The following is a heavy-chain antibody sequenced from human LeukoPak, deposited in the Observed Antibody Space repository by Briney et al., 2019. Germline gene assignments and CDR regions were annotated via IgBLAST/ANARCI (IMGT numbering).Heavy chain of an antibody. J-gene: IGHJ4*02. CDR2: IYHSGST. CDR1: GYSISSGYY. CDR3: ASSRPGSIAVAVYYFDY. D-gene: IGHD6-19*01. Sequence: PSETLSLTCTVSGYSISSGYYWGWIRQPPGKGLEWIGSIYHSGSTYYNPSLKSRVTISVDTSKNQFSLKLSSVTAADTAVYYCASSRPGSIAVAVYYFDYWGQGTLVSVSS. V-gene: IGHV4-38-2*02.